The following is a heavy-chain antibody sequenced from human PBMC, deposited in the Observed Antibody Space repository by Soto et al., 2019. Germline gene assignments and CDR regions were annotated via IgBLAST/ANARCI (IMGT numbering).Heavy chain of an antibody. J-gene: IGHJ4*02. CDR1: GGSFSGYY. D-gene: IGHD3-22*01. CDR3: ARTYYYDSSGYYDY. Sequence: PSETLSLTCAVYGGSFSGYYWSWIRQPPGKGLEWIGEINHSGSTNYNPSLKSRVTISVDTSKNQFSLNLSSVTAADTAVYYCARTYYYDSSGYYDYWGQGTLVTVSS. V-gene: IGHV4-34*01. CDR2: INHSGST.